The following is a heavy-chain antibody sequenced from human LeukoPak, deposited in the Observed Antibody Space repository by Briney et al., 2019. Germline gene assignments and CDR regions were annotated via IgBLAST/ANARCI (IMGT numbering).Heavy chain of an antibody. Sequence: SETLSLTCTVSGGSISSSSYYWGWIRQPPGKGLEWIGSIYYSGSTYYNPSLKSRVTISVDTSKNQFSLKLSSVTAADTAVYYCARVWGIAAAGRRGWFDPWGQGTLVTVSS. CDR1: GGSISSSSYY. CDR3: ARVWGIAAAGRRGWFDP. D-gene: IGHD6-13*01. V-gene: IGHV4-39*07. J-gene: IGHJ5*02. CDR2: IYYSGST.